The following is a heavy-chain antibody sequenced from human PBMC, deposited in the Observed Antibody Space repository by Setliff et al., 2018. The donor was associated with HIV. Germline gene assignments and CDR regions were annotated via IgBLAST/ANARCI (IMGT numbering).Heavy chain of an antibody. V-gene: IGHV4-61*09. Sequence: LSLTCTVSGDSINSGSYYWSWIRQPAGEGLEWIGHIFTSGSTTYNPSLKSRVTISVDTSKNQFSLELRSVTAADTAVYYCARVITMVWTTFDPWGQGTLVTVSS. CDR1: GDSINSGSYY. J-gene: IGHJ5*02. CDR2: IFTSGST. D-gene: IGHD3-10*01. CDR3: ARVITMVWTTFDP.